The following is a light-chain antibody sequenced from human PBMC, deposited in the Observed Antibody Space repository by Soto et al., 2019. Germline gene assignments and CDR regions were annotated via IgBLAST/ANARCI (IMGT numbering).Light chain of an antibody. CDR3: LQDINYPWT. V-gene: IGKV1-9*01. CDR2: CAA. CDR1: HHIXSY. Sequence: QVTQSTSFLSASEGDRVTITCRASHHIXSYFTWDEGKPGKAPTVLXVCAATLQGGGPSRFSGSGSETEFPLTISSLHSEDVANYYCLQDINYPWTFGQGTKVDIK. J-gene: IGKJ1*01.